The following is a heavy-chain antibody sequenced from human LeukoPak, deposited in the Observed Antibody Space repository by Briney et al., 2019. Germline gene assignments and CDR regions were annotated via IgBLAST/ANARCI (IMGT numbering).Heavy chain of an antibody. Sequence: SETLSLTCTVSGGSIGTYYWGWVRQPPGKGLEWVGYIDYSGSTNYNASRKSRVTILQDTSNSHFALKLSSVTAADTALYYCARVDGSYDSSGYYSEYFQHWGQGTLVTVSS. V-gene: IGHV4-59*08. CDR2: IDYSGST. CDR1: GGSIGTYY. CDR3: ARVDGSYDSSGYYSEYFQH. J-gene: IGHJ1*01. D-gene: IGHD3-22*01.